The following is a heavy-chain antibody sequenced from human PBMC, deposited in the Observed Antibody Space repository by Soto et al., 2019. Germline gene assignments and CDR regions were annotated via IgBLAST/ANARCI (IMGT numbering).Heavy chain of an antibody. CDR3: ASSKSGGHYYFDH. D-gene: IGHD2-8*02. Sequence: QVQLQASGPGLVKPSGTLSLTCAVSGGAISSTDWWSWVRQPPGKGLEWIGEIYHGGSTNYNRSLKSRVTISVDRSKNQFSLKLASVTAADTAVYYCASSKSGGHYYFDHWGQGTLGTVSS. CDR1: GGAISSTDW. CDR2: IYHGGST. V-gene: IGHV4-4*02. J-gene: IGHJ4*02.